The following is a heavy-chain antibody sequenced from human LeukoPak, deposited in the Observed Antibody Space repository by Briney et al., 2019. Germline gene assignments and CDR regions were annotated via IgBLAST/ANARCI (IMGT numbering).Heavy chain of an antibody. V-gene: IGHV3-9*01. Sequence: GGSLRLSCAASGFTFDDYAMHWVRQAPGKGLEWVSGISWNSGSIGYADSVKGRFTISRDNAKDSLYLQMNSLRAEDTALYYCAKGYNYYDSTAYFDYWGQGTLVTVSS. D-gene: IGHD3-22*01. J-gene: IGHJ4*02. CDR3: AKGYNYYDSTAYFDY. CDR1: GFTFDDYA. CDR2: ISWNSGSI.